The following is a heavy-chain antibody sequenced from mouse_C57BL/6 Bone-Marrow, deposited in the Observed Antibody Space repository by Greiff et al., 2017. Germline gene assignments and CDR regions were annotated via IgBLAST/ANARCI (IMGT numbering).Heavy chain of an antibody. J-gene: IGHJ1*03. Sequence: EVQLQQSGPVLVKPGASVKMSCKASGYTFTDYYMNWVKQSHGKSLEWIGVINPYNGGTSYNQKFKGKATLTVDKSSSTAYMELNSLTSEDSAVYYCARGRLRLGVWGTGTTVTVSS. D-gene: IGHD1-2*01. CDR3: ARGRLRLGV. CDR2: INPYNGGT. CDR1: GYTFTDYY. V-gene: IGHV1-19*01.